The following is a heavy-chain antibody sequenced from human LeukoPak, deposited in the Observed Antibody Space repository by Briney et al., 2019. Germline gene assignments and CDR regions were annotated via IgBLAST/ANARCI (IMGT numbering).Heavy chain of an antibody. CDR1: GGSISSYY. Sequence: SETLSLTCTVSGGSISSYYWSWIRQPPGKGLEWIGYIYYSGSTNYNPSLKSRVTISVDTSKNQFSLKLSSVTAADTAVYYCARHFYVNYYYGMDVWGQGTTVTVSS. CDR3: ARHFYVNYYYGMDV. V-gene: IGHV4-59*08. D-gene: IGHD3-16*01. J-gene: IGHJ6*02. CDR2: IYYSGST.